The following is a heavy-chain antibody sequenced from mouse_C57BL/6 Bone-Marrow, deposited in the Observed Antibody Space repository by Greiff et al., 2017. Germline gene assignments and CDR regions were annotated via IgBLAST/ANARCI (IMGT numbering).Heavy chain of an antibody. CDR3: GILPHPAWFAY. CDR2: INPNNGGT. D-gene: IGHD5-5*01. J-gene: IGHJ3*01. Sequence: EVHLVESGPELVKPGASVKIPCKASGYTFTDYNMDWVKQSHGKNLEWIGDINPNNGGTIYNQKFKGKATLTVDKSSITAYMELRSLTSEDTAVYYCGILPHPAWFAYWGQGTLVTVSA. CDR1: GYTFTDYN. V-gene: IGHV1-18*01.